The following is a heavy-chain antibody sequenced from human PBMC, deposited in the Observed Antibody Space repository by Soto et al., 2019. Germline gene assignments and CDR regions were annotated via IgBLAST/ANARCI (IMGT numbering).Heavy chain of an antibody. CDR1: GFTFDDYA. D-gene: IGHD2-15*01. V-gene: IGHV3-9*01. Sequence: GGSLRLSCAASGFTFDDYAMHWVRQAPGKGLEWVSGINWNSGSIGYADSVKGRFTISRDNAKNSLYLQMNSLRAEDTAVYYCARDRSMWHGRFDYWGQGTLVPVSS. J-gene: IGHJ4*02. CDR3: ARDRSMWHGRFDY. CDR2: INWNSGSI.